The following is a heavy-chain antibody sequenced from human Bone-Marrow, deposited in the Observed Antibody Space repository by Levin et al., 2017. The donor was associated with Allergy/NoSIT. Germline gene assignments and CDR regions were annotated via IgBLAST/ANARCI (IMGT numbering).Heavy chain of an antibody. CDR3: TRDTFGVDDY. CDR2: INEDGSTI. D-gene: IGHD3-3*01. CDR1: GFSVSRYW. J-gene: IGHJ4*02. V-gene: IGHV3-74*01. Sequence: GGSLRLSCAASGFSVSRYWMHWVRQAPGKGLAWVSRINEDGSTINYADSVEGRFTISRDSAKNTLYLQMNSLRVEDTAVYYWTRDTFGVDDYWGQGTMVTVSS.